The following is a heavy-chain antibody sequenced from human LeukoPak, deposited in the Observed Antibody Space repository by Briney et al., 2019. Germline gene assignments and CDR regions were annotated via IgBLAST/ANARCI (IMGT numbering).Heavy chain of an antibody. CDR1: GGSISSGGYY. CDR3: ARGVRSGTDWFDP. D-gene: IGHD1-1*01. V-gene: IGHV4-31*03. Sequence: RPSQTLSLTCTVSGGSISSGGYYWSWIRQHPGKGLEWIGYIYYSGSTYYNPSLKSRVTISVDTSKNQFSLELSSVTAADTAVYYCARGVRSGTDWFDPWGQGTLVTVSS. J-gene: IGHJ5*02. CDR2: IYYSGST.